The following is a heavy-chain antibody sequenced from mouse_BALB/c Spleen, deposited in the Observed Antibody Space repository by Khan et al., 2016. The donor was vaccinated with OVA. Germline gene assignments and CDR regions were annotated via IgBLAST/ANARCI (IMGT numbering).Heavy chain of an antibody. CDR2: IWSGGST. CDR3: ARNYDYDEGLAY. J-gene: IGHJ3*01. Sequence: QLKQSGPGLVQPSQSLSITCTVSGFSLTTYGVHWVRQSPGKGLEWLGVIWSGGSTDYNAAFISRVSISKDSSKSQVFFKMDSLQVNDTAIYYCARNYDYDEGLAYWGQGTLVTVSA. CDR1: GFSLTTYG. V-gene: IGHV2-2*02. D-gene: IGHD2-4*01.